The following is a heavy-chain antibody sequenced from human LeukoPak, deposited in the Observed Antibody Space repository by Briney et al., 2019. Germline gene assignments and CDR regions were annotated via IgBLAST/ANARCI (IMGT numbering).Heavy chain of an antibody. D-gene: IGHD5-18*01. CDR1: GFTFSSYG. V-gene: IGHV3-30*02. CDR3: AKDLGYSYGSGYAY. CDR2: IRYDGSNK. J-gene: IGHJ4*02. Sequence: GGSLRLSCAASGFTFSSYGMHWVHQAPGKGLEWVAFIRYDGSNKYYADSVKGRFTISRDNSKNTLYLQMNSLRAEDTAVYYCAKDLGYSYGSGYAYWGQGTLVTVSS.